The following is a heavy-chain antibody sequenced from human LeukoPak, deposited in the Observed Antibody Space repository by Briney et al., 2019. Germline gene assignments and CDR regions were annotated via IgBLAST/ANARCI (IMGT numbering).Heavy chain of an antibody. CDR1: GFTFDDYA. J-gene: IGHJ4*02. CDR2: ISGDGGST. CDR3: AKDMWRFGELDYDY. D-gene: IGHD3-10*01. Sequence: GGSLRLFCAAAGFTFDDYAMHWVRQAPGKGLEWFSLISGDGGSTYYADSVKGRFTISRDNSKNSLYLQMNSLRTEDTALYYCAKDMWRFGELDYDYWGQGTLVTVSS. V-gene: IGHV3-43*02.